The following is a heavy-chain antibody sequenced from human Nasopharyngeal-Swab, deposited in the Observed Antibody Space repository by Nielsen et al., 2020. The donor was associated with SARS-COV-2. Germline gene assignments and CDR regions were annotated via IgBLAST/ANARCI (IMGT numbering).Heavy chain of an antibody. D-gene: IGHD4/OR15-4a*01. J-gene: IGHJ4*02. CDR3: AKEEVPNDY. Sequence: GGSLRLSCSVSGFTFSNSALCWVRQAPGKGLEWVSVISISGATTFYADSVRGRFTISRDNDRNTVYLQMSSLTVEDTAIYYCAKEEVPNDYWGQGTLVTVSS. V-gene: IGHV3-23*01. CDR2: ISISGATT. CDR1: GFTFSNSA.